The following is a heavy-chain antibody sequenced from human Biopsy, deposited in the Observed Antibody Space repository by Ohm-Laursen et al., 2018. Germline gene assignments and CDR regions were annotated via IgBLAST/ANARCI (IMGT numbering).Heavy chain of an antibody. V-gene: IGHV3-30*03. Sequence: SLRLSCAASGFTFNNYGMQWVRQAPGKGLEWVAFIFYDGSNTYYADSVKGRFTISRDNSRDTLYLQMSSLRAEDTAVYYCARDSRRTAREGGMDVWGQGTTVTVSS. J-gene: IGHJ6*02. CDR3: ARDSRRTAREGGMDV. CDR2: IFYDGSNT. CDR1: GFTFNNYG. D-gene: IGHD6-6*01.